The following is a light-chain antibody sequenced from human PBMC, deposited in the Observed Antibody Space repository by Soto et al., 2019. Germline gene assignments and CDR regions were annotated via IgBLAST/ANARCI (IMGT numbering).Light chain of an antibody. V-gene: IGKV3-20*01. Sequence: EIELTQSAGTLSLSPGERATLSCRASQSVWNTDLAWYQQKPGQAPRLVIHDASRRATGIPDRFSGSGSGTDFTLTISRLEPEDFAVYYCQQYGSATMTFGQGTRLEIK. CDR3: QQYGSATMT. J-gene: IGKJ5*01. CDR2: DAS. CDR1: QSVWNTD.